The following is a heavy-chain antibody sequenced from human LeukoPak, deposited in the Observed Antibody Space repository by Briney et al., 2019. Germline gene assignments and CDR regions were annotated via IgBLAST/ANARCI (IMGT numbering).Heavy chain of an antibody. Sequence: GESLKISCKGSGYSFTSYWIGWVRQMPGKGLEWMGIIYPGDSDTRYSPSFQGQVTISADKSISTAYLQWSSLKASDTAMYYCARQDGGYSYGPVIYYYYYMDVWGKGTTVTVSS. CDR3: ARQDGGYSYGPVIYYYYYMDV. CDR1: GYSFTSYW. J-gene: IGHJ6*03. D-gene: IGHD5-18*01. V-gene: IGHV5-51*01. CDR2: IYPGDSDT.